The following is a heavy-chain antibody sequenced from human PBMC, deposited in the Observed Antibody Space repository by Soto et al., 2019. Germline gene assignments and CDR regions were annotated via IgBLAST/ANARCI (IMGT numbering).Heavy chain of an antibody. Sequence: PSETLSLTCAVYNGSFIGHYWTWIRQPPGKGLEWIGEIDHRGSTRCNPSLRSRVTISVDPSKNQFSLILTSVTAADTAVYYCVSRARERGSASITSGGVCPLCVDLWGQGNLVTVSS. CDR2: IDHRGST. CDR1: NGSFIGHY. V-gene: IGHV4-34*01. CDR3: VSRARERGSASITSGGVCPLCVDL. D-gene: IGHD3-16*01. J-gene: IGHJ5*02.